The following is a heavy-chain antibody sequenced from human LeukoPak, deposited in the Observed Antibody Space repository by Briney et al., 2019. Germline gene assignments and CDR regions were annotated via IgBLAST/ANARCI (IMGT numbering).Heavy chain of an antibody. CDR1: GFTFSNYW. Sequence: PGGSLRLSCAASGFTFSNYWMSWVRQAPGKGLEWVANINQGGSEKFYVDSVKGRFTISRDNAKNSLYLQMNSLRAEDTAVYYCARDAFASGSYNPFDNWGQGTLATVSS. CDR3: ARDAFASGSYNPFDN. V-gene: IGHV3-7*01. CDR2: INQGGSEK. D-gene: IGHD3-10*01. J-gene: IGHJ4*02.